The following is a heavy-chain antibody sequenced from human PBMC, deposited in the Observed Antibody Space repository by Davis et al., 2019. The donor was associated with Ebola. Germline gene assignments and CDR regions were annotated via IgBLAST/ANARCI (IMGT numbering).Heavy chain of an antibody. CDR1: GGSFSGYY. J-gene: IGHJ6*04. Sequence: SETLSLTCAVYGGSFSGYYWSWIRQPPGKGLEWIGEINHSGSTNYNPSLKSRVTISVDTSKNQFSLKLSSVTAADTAVYYCARARSQQLVRTIYYYYGMDVWGKGTTVTVSS. CDR2: INHSGST. D-gene: IGHD6-6*01. CDR3: ARARSQQLVRTIYYYYGMDV. V-gene: IGHV4-34*01.